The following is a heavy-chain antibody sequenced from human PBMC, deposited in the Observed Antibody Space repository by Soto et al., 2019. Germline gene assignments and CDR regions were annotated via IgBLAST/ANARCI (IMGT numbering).Heavy chain of an antibody. D-gene: IGHD3-3*01. J-gene: IGHJ6*03. CDR1: GFTFTTCG. CDR2: ISHDGSNK. CDR3: ASNYYDFWRGYYDYYYLDV. Sequence: QVQLVESGGGVVQPGRSLRLSCAASGFTFTTCGMHWVRQAPGKGLEWVALISHDGSNKYYAESVKGRFTISRDNSKNTLNLQMNSLRAEETAVYYCASNYYDFWRGYYDYYYLDVWGKGTTVTVSS. V-gene: IGHV3-30*03.